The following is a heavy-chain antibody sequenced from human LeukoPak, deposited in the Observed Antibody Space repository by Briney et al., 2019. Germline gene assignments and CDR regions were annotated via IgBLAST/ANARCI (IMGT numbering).Heavy chain of an antibody. J-gene: IGHJ4*02. CDR1: GFTVSSNY. CDR2: F. D-gene: IGHD7-27*01. CDR3: AKLGHPLDDY. V-gene: IGHV3-53*01. Sequence: PGGSLRLSCAASGFTVSSNYMSWVRQAPRKGLEWVSGFKGRFTISRGTSKNTLFLQMNSLAADDTAVCYCAKLGHPLDDYWGQGTLVTVSS.